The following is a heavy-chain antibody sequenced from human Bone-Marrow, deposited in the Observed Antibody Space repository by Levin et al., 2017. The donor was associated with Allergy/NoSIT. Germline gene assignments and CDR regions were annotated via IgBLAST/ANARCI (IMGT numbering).Heavy chain of an antibody. CDR3: ASSERSVGHYSSYRAFDM. Sequence: GESLKISCVASGLTFSTYAMHWVRQTPATGLEWVAVISIDGSYKDYADSVKGRFTISRDNSQNTLYLEMTNLRVEDTAVFYCASSERSVGHYSSYRAFDMWGQGTMVTISS. J-gene: IGHJ3*02. D-gene: IGHD6-6*01. V-gene: IGHV3-30*04. CDR1: GLTFSTYA. CDR2: ISIDGSYK.